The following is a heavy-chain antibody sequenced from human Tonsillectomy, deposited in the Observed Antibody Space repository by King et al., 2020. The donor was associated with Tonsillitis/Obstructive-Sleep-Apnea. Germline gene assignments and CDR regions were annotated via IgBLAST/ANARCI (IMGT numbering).Heavy chain of an antibody. D-gene: IGHD3-22*01. CDR1: GYTFTNYG. V-gene: IGHV1-18*01. Sequence: QLVQSGAEVKKPGASVKVSCKASGYTFTNYGISWVRQAPGQGLEWMGWISAYNGNTKYAQKLQGRVTMTTDTSTSTAYMEVRSLRSDDTAVYYCARDSMSHYFDSSAYYTFDYWGQGTLVTVSS. CDR3: ARDSMSHYFDSSAYYTFDY. CDR2: ISAYNGNT. J-gene: IGHJ4*02.